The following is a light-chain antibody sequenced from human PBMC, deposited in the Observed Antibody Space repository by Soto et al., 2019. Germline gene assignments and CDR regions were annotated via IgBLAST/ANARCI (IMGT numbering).Light chain of an antibody. CDR1: QSINSW. CDR2: DAS. Sequence: DIQMTQSPSTLSASVVDRFTITCLASQSINSWLAWYQQKPGKAPNLLIYDASSLQSGVPSRFSGSGSGTEFTLTINSLQPDDFATYYCQHYNTHSTWTFGQGTTVDIK. J-gene: IGKJ1*01. CDR3: QHYNTHSTWT. V-gene: IGKV1-5*01.